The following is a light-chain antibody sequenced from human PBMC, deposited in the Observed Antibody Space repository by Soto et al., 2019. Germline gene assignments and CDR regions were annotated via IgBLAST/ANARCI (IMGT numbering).Light chain of an antibody. CDR2: DVT. J-gene: IGLJ1*01. CDR1: SSDVGGYNC. V-gene: IGLV2-14*01. Sequence: QSALTQPASVSGSPGQSITLLCTGTSSDVGGYNCVSWYQQHPGKAPKLMIHDVTNRPSGVSNRFSGSKSGNTASLTISGDQAEDEADYYCSSYTSSSSYVFGTGTKVTVL. CDR3: SSYTSSSSYV.